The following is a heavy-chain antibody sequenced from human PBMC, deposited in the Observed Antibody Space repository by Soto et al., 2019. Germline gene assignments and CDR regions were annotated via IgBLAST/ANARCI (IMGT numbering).Heavy chain of an antibody. CDR3: ARDRKYYYSNGLYFDF. V-gene: IGHV4-59*01. J-gene: IGHJ4*02. Sequence: SETLSLTCTVSGASISDYYWSWIRQPPGKGLEWIGYIYYSGSTNYNPSLKSRVTISQDTSKNQMSLNLNSVNAADTAVYYCARDRKYYYSNGLYFDFWGQGTLVTVSS. D-gene: IGHD3-22*01. CDR2: IYYSGST. CDR1: GASISDYY.